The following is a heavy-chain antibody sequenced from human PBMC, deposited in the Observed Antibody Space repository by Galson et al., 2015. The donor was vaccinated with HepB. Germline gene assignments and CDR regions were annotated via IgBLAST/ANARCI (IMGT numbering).Heavy chain of an antibody. Sequence: QSGAEVKKPGASVKVSCKASGYTFPSYGISWVRQAPGQGLEWMGWISAYNGNTNYAQKLQGRVTMTTDTSTSTAYMELRSLRSDDTAVYYCARVISRITIFGVVRGGMDVWGQGTTVTVSS. J-gene: IGHJ6*02. V-gene: IGHV1-18*04. CDR2: ISAYNGNT. CDR1: GYTFPSYG. D-gene: IGHD3-3*01. CDR3: ARVISRITIFGVVRGGMDV.